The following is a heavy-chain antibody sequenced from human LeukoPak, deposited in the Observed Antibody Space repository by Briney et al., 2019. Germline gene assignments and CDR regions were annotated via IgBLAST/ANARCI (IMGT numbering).Heavy chain of an antibody. CDR3: ARDPSGYFNY. CDR2: IYSTRSP. J-gene: IGHJ4*02. Sequence: SETLSLTCTVSGGSFSSGNYYWSWIRQPQGKGLDWIVYIYSTRSPHYYPSLHSRVTISVHTSKNQFSLRLSSVTAADTAVYYCARDPSGYFNYWGQGTLATVSS. D-gene: IGHD3-22*01. V-gene: IGHV4-61*01. CDR1: GGSFSSGNYY.